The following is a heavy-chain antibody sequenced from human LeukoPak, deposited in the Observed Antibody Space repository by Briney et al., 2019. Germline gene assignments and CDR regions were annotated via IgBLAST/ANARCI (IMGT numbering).Heavy chain of an antibody. D-gene: IGHD4/OR15-4a*01. V-gene: IGHV3-9*01. CDR1: GVTFDVYA. J-gene: IGHJ4*02. CDR3: ARVGSNYAFDY. Sequence: SGGSLSLSRAPSGVTFDVYAMRCVRPAPEEGVEWGSGISWNSGSIGYADSVKGRFTISRDNAKNPLYLQMNTVRAEDTALYYCARVGSNYAFDYWGQGTLVTVSS. CDR2: ISWNSGSI.